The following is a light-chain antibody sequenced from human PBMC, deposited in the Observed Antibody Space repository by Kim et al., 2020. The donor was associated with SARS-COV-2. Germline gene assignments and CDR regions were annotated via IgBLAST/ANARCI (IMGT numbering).Light chain of an antibody. CDR1: SVSIASNH. V-gene: IGLV6-57*03. CDR3: QSYDSSNHVV. CDR2: EDN. Sequence: TVTLSCTRSSVSIASNHVQWYQQRPGSAPTTVIYEDNQRPSGVPDRFSGSIDSSSNSASLTISGLKTEDEADYYCQSYDSSNHVVFGGGTQLTVL. J-gene: IGLJ2*01.